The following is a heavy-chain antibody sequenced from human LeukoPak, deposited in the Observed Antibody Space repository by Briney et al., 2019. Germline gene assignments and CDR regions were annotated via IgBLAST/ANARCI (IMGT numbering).Heavy chain of an antibody. CDR3: ARFLVGASPDY. J-gene: IGHJ4*02. V-gene: IGHV4-34*01. D-gene: IGHD1-26*01. Sequence: SETLSLTCAVYGGSFSGYYWSWIRQPPGEGLEWIGEINHSGSTNYNPSLKSRVTISVDTSKNQFSLKLSSVTAADTAVYYCARFLVGASPDYWGQGTLVTVSS. CDR1: GGSFSGYY. CDR2: INHSGST.